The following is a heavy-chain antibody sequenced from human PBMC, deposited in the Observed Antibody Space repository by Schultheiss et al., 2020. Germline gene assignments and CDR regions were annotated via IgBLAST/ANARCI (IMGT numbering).Heavy chain of an antibody. CDR3: ARGEMATPWAFDI. J-gene: IGHJ3*02. CDR2: IFTSGST. Sequence: SETLSLTCTVSGGSISSGGYYWSWIRQPAGKGLEWIGRIFTSGSTNYNPSLKSRVSISVDTSKNQFSLKLSSVTAADTAVYYCARGEMATPWAFDIWGQGTMVTVSS. CDR1: GGSISSGGYY. V-gene: IGHV4-61*02. D-gene: IGHD5-24*01.